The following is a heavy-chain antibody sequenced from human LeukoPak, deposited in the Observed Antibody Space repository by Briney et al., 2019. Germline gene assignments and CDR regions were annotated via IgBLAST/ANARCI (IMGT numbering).Heavy chain of an antibody. D-gene: IGHD1-26*01. Sequence: ASVKVSCKASGGTFSSYAISWVRQAPGQGLEWMGGIIPIFGTANYAQKFQGRVTITADESTSTAYMELSSLRSEDTAVYYCARAGATPERSHYYYYYMDVWGKGTTVTISS. V-gene: IGHV1-69*13. J-gene: IGHJ6*03. CDR2: IIPIFGTA. CDR3: ARAGATPERSHYYYYYMDV. CDR1: GGTFSSYA.